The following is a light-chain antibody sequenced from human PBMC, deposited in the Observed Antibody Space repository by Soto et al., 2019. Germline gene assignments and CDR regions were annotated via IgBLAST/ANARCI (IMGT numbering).Light chain of an antibody. Sequence: EIVLTQSPGTLSLSPGARATLSCRDSQSVSSAYLAWYQQIPGQAPRLLIYGASSRATGIPDRFSGSGSGTDFTLTISGLEPEDFAVYYCQQSGSSFYTFGQGTKLEIK. J-gene: IGKJ2*01. CDR1: QSVSSAY. CDR2: GAS. CDR3: QQSGSSFYT. V-gene: IGKV3-20*01.